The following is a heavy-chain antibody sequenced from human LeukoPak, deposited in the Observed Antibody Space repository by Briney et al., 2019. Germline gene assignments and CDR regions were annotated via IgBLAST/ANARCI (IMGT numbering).Heavy chain of an antibody. D-gene: IGHD6-6*01. Sequence: SETLSLTCTVSGGSISSYYWNWIRQPPGKGLEWIAYIYYSGNTNYNPSLKSRVTISVDTSKNQFSLKLSSVTAADTAVYYCARASSSSPFDYWGQGTLVTVSS. V-gene: IGHV4-59*12. CDR1: GGSISSYY. CDR3: ARASSSSPFDY. CDR2: IYYSGNT. J-gene: IGHJ4*02.